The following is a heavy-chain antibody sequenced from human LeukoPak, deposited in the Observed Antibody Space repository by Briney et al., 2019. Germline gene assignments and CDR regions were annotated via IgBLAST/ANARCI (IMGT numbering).Heavy chain of an antibody. Sequence: GGSLRLSCAAPGFTFSSYGMHWVRQAPGKGLEWVAVIWYDGSNKYYADSVKGRFTISRDNSKNTLYLQMNSLRAEDTAVYYCARDRYYYDSSGYNYIDYWGQGTLVTVSS. J-gene: IGHJ4*02. CDR3: ARDRYYYDSSGYNYIDY. V-gene: IGHV3-33*01. CDR2: IWYDGSNK. D-gene: IGHD3-22*01. CDR1: GFTFSSYG.